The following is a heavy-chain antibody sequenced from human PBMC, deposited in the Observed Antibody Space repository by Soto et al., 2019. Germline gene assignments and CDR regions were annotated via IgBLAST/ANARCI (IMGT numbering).Heavy chain of an antibody. CDR1: GGSISSGGYY. V-gene: IGHV4-31*03. J-gene: IGHJ6*02. Sequence: SETLSLTCTVSGGSISSGGYYWSWIRQHPGQGLEWIGYIYYSGSTYYNPSLKSRVTISVDTSKNQFSLKLSSVTAADTAVYYCARDLWGYCGTDCYPLDVWGQGTTVT. CDR2: IYYSGST. D-gene: IGHD2-21*02. CDR3: ARDLWGYCGTDCYPLDV.